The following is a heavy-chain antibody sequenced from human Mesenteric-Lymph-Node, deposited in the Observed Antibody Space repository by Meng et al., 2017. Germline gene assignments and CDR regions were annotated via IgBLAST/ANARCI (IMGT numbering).Heavy chain of an antibody. V-gene: IGHV4-39*07. D-gene: IGHD1-26*01. CDR2: IYYSGST. Sequence: GSLRLSCTVSGGSISSSSYYWGWIRQPPGKGLEWIGSIYYSGSTYYNPSLKSRVTISVDTSKNQFSLKLSSVTAADTAVYYCARWYSGSYYHFDYWGQGTLVTVSS. J-gene: IGHJ4*02. CDR1: GGSISSSSYY. CDR3: ARWYSGSYYHFDY.